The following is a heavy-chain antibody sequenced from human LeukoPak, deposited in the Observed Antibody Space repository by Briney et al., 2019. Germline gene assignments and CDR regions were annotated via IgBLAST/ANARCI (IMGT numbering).Heavy chain of an antibody. J-gene: IGHJ4*02. D-gene: IGHD2/OR15-2a*01. Sequence: GGSLRLSCVASGFTFSTFGMSWVRQAPGKGLEWVSSISDTGGYTYYADSMKGRFTISRDNSKNTLYLQMNSLRAEDTAVYRCANGGSMAHEKIHNWGQGTLVTVSS. CDR1: GFTFSTFG. V-gene: IGHV3-23*01. CDR2: ISDTGGYT. CDR3: ANGGSMAHEKIHN.